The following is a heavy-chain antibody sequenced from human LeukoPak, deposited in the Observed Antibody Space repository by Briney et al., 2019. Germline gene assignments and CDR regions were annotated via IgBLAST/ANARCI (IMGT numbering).Heavy chain of an antibody. CDR1: GYTFTSYG. Sequence: SVKVSCKASGYTFTSYGISWVRQAPGQGLEWMGIINPSGGSTSYAQKFQGRVTMTRDTSTSTVYMELSSLRSEDTAVYYCARVYCSSTSCYQLDYWGQGTLVTVSS. CDR3: ARVYCSSTSCYQLDY. J-gene: IGHJ4*02. V-gene: IGHV1-46*01. CDR2: INPSGGST. D-gene: IGHD2-2*01.